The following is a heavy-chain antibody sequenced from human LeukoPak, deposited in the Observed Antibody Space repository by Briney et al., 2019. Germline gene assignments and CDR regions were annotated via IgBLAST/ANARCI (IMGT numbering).Heavy chain of an antibody. CDR1: GGTFSSYA. CDR3: AGRSVDYDILTGYSFDY. J-gene: IGHJ4*02. V-gene: IGHV1-69*05. CDR2: IIPIFGTA. Sequence: ASVKVSCKASGGTFSSYAVSWVRQAPGQGLEWMGRIIPIFGTANYAQKFQGRVTIITDESTSTAYMELSSLRSEDTAVYYCAGRSVDYDILTGYSFDYWGQGTLVTVSS. D-gene: IGHD3-9*01.